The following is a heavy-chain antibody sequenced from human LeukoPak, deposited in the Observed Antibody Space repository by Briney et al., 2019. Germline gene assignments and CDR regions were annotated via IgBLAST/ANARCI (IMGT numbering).Heavy chain of an antibody. D-gene: IGHD6-19*01. J-gene: IGHJ3*02. V-gene: IGHV1-18*01. Sequence: ASVKVSCKASGYTFTSYGISWVRQAPGQGLGWMGWISAYNGNTNYAQKLQGRVTMTTDTSTSTAYMELRSLRSDDTAVYYCARDIVVAVAAPDAFDIWGQGTMVTVSS. CDR1: GYTFTSYG. CDR2: ISAYNGNT. CDR3: ARDIVVAVAAPDAFDI.